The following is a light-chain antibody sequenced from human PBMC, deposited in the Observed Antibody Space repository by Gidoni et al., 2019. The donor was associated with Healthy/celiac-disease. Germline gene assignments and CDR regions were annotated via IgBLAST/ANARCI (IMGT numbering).Light chain of an antibody. CDR3: QQYYSTPPT. CDR1: QSALYSSNNKNY. CDR2: WAS. V-gene: IGKV4-1*01. Sequence: DIVMTQSPDSLAVSLGERATINCKSSQSALYSSNNKNYLAWYQQKPGQPPKLLIYWASTRESGVPDRFSGSGSGTDFTLTISSLKAEDVAVYYCQQYYSTPPTFGPGTKVDIK. J-gene: IGKJ3*01.